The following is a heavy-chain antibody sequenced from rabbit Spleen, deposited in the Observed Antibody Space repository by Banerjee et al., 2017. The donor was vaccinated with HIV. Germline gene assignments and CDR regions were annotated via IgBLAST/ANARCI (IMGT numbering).Heavy chain of an antibody. CDR1: GFDFINYG. J-gene: IGHJ4*01. Sequence: QEQLVESGGSLVTLGGSLKLSCKASGFDFINYGGARGPQAPGKGLEWIACINSNTGNTVYASWAKGPFTISKTSSTTVTLQMTSLTAADTATYFCARDLAGGIGWNFSLWGPGTLVTVS. D-gene: IGHD4-2*01. V-gene: IGHV1S45*01. CDR2: INSNTGNT. CDR3: ARDLAGGIGWNFSL.